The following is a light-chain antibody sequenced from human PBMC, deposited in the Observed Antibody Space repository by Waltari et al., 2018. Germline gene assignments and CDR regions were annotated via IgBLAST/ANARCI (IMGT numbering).Light chain of an antibody. CDR1: YNDIGGYNS. CDR2: DVS. CDR3: GPYTSDSTLI. Sequence: QSVLTQPASVSGSPGQSIIISCPGTYNDIGGYNSVSWFQQYPGKAPKLLLYDVSIRPPGVSNRFSGSKAGSTASLTVSGLQAYDEADYYCGPYTSDSTLIFGGGTKLTVL. J-gene: IGLJ2*01. V-gene: IGLV2-14*03.